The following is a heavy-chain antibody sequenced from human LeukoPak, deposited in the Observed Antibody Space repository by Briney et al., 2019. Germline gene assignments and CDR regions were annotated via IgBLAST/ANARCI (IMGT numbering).Heavy chain of an antibody. V-gene: IGHV4-30-4*01. Sequence: PSETLSLTCTVSGDSVSSGDYYWSWVRQPPGKGLEWIGYFYYSGSTYYNPSLKSRVTISVDTSKNQFSLKPSSVTAADTAVYYCARPYYYDSRIDPWGQGTLVTVSS. CDR1: GDSVSSGDYY. J-gene: IGHJ5*02. CDR2: FYYSGST. CDR3: ARPYYYDSRIDP. D-gene: IGHD3-22*01.